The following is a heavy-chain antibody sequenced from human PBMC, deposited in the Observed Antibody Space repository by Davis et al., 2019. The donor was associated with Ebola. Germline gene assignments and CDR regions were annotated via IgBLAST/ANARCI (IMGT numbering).Heavy chain of an antibody. CDR1: GFTFSSYW. J-gene: IGHJ4*02. Sequence: PGGSLRLSCEASGFTFSSYWMHWVRRAPGKGLVWVSRITHDGRTSSYADSVKGRFTISRDNAKNTVYLQMNSLTADDTAMYYCTRDCCGGAFDSWGQGTLVTVSS. CDR3: TRDCCGGAFDS. V-gene: IGHV3-74*01. CDR2: ITHDGRTS. D-gene: IGHD2-15*01.